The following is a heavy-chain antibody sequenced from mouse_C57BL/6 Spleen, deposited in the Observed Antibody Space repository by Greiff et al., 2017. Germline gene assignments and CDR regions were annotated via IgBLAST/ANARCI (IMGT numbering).Heavy chain of an antibody. CDR2: IDPNSGGT. CDR3: ARGGIYDGYYGNAMDY. CDR1: GYTFTSYW. J-gene: IGHJ4*01. Sequence: QVQLQQPGAELVKPGASVKLSCKASGYTFTSYWMHWVKQRPGRSLEWIGRIDPNSGGTKYNEKFKSKATLTVDKPSSTAYMQLSSLTSEDSAVYYCARGGIYDGYYGNAMDYWGQGTSVTVSS. V-gene: IGHV1-72*01. D-gene: IGHD2-3*01.